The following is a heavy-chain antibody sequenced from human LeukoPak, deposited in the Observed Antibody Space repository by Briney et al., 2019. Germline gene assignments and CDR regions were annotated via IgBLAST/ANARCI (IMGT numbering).Heavy chain of an antibody. Sequence: ASVKVSCKTSGYTFTTYYIHWVRQAPGQGLEWMGIINPSGGSTTYAQKFQGRVTMTRDMSTSTVYMELSSLRSEDTAVYYCARLSSGTRDAFDIWGQGTMVTVSS. J-gene: IGHJ3*02. D-gene: IGHD3-10*01. V-gene: IGHV1-46*01. CDR3: ARLSSGTRDAFDI. CDR1: GYTFTTYY. CDR2: INPSGGST.